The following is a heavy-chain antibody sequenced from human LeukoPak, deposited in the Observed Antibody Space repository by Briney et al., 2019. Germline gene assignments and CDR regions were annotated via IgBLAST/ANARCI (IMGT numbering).Heavy chain of an antibody. CDR3: AKRMSHLAGACFDY. Sequence: GGSLRLSCAASGFTFSSYWMHWVRQAPGKGLVWVSRINSDESSTTYADSVKGRFTISRDNAKNTLYLQMNSLRAEDTAVYYCAKRMSHLAGACFDYWGQGTLVTVSS. V-gene: IGHV3-74*01. CDR2: INSDESST. CDR1: GFTFSSYW. D-gene: IGHD1-26*01. J-gene: IGHJ4*02.